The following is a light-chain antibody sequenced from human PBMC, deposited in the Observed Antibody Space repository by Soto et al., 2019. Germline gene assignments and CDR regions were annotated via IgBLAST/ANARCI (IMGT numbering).Light chain of an antibody. Sequence: DLVITQAPDSLSFSLGERATINCRSSQSVLYSSNNENYLAWYQQKAGQPPKLLIYWASTRESGVPDRFSGSGSGTDFTLSISSLQAEDVAVYYCQQYYSTPLTFGGGTKVDIK. J-gene: IGKJ4*01. CDR2: WAS. CDR3: QQYYSTPLT. CDR1: QSVLYSSNNENY. V-gene: IGKV4-1*01.